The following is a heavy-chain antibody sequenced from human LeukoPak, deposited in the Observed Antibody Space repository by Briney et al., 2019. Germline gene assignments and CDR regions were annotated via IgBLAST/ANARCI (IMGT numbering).Heavy chain of an antibody. CDR2: INHSGST. V-gene: IGHV4-34*01. Sequence: GSLRLSCAASGFTFSSYEMNWVRQPPGKGLEWIGEINHSGSTNYNPSLKSRVTISVDTSKNQFSLKLSSVTAADTAVYYCARHRCSGGSCYPMNWFDPWGQGTLVTVSS. D-gene: IGHD2-15*01. J-gene: IGHJ5*02. CDR1: GFTFSSYE. CDR3: ARHRCSGGSCYPMNWFDP.